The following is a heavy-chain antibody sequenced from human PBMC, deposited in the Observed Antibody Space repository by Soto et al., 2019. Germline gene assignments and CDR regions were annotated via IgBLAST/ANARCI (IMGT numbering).Heavy chain of an antibody. V-gene: IGHV1-8*01. CDR1: GYTFTSYD. J-gene: IGHJ5*02. D-gene: IGHD3-3*01. CDR2: MNPNSGNT. CDR3: ARGYYEFWSGSNWFDP. Sequence: QVQLVQSGAEVKKPGASVKVSCKASGYTFTSYDINWVRQATGQWLEWMGWMNPNSGNTGYAQKFQGRVTMTRNTSISTAYMALSSLRSEDTAVYYWARGYYEFWSGSNWFDPWGQGTLVTVSS.